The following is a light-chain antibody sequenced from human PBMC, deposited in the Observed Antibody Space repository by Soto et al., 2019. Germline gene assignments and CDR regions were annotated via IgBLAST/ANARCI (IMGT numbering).Light chain of an antibody. CDR2: DAS. V-gene: IGKV3-11*01. J-gene: IGKJ5*01. Sequence: EIVLTQSPVTLSLSPGERATLSYRASQSVSIYLAWYQQKPGQAPGLLIYDASNRATGVPARFSGSGSGTDFTLTISSLEPEDFAVYYCQHRKDWQVTFGQGTRLEI. CDR3: QHRKDWQVT. CDR1: QSVSIY.